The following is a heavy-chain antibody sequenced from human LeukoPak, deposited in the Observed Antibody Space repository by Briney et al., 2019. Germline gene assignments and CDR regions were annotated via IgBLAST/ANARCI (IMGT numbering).Heavy chain of an antibody. Sequence: SETLSLTCTVSGGSISSYYWSWIRQPAGKGLEWIGRIYTSGNSAYNPSLKSRVTMSVDTSKNQFSLKLSSVTAADTAVYYCAKGRGLKPYYYDSSGYYHGNYYYYMDVWGKGTTVTVSS. CDR2: IYTSGNS. CDR1: GGSISSYY. V-gene: IGHV4-4*07. J-gene: IGHJ6*03. D-gene: IGHD3-22*01. CDR3: AKGRGLKPYYYDSSGYYHGNYYYYMDV.